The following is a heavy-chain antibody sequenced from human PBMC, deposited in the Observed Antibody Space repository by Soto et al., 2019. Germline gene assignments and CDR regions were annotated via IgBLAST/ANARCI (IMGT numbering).Heavy chain of an antibody. CDR1: GFTFSDYY. J-gene: IGHJ4*02. Sequence: PGGSMRLSCAASGFTFSDYYMSWIRQAPGKVLEWVSYISSSSSYTNYADSVKGRFTISRDNAKNSLYLQMNSLRAEDTAVYYCARAHDPSPGIAAAGTDYWGQGTLVTVSS. D-gene: IGHD6-13*01. V-gene: IGHV3-11*06. CDR2: ISSSSSYT. CDR3: ARAHDPSPGIAAAGTDY.